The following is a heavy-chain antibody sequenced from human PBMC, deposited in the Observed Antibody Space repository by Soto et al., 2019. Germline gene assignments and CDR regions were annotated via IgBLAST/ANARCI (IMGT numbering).Heavy chain of an antibody. Sequence: QVQLVQSGAEMKKPGASVKVSCKASGYTFTTYGISWVRQAPGQGLEWMGWISAYNGNTHYAQKLQGRVTMTTDTSSSTAYVELRSLRSDDTAVYYCAREHFPPTCDSVDYWGQGTLVTVSS. V-gene: IGHV1-18*04. CDR1: GYTFTTYG. D-gene: IGHD3-3*02. CDR2: ISAYNGNT. J-gene: IGHJ4*02. CDR3: AREHFPPTCDSVDY.